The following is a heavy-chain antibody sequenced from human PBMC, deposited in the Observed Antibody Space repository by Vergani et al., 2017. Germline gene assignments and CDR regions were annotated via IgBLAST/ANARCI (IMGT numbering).Heavy chain of an antibody. V-gene: IGHV4-59*01. J-gene: IGHJ4*02. CDR1: GGSISSYY. CDR2: IYYSGST. Sequence: QVQLQESGPGLVKPSETLSLTCTVSGGSISSYYWSWIRQPPGKGLEWIGYIYYSGSTNYNPSLKSRVTISVDTSKNQFSLKLSSVTAADTAVYYCARTNYDILTGLGYWGQGTLVTVSS. D-gene: IGHD3-9*01. CDR3: ARTNYDILTGLGY.